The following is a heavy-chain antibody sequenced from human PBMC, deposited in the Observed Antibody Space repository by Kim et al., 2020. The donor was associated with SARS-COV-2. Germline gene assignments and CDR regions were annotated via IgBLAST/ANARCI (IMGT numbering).Heavy chain of an antibody. V-gene: IGHV3-23*01. CDR3: AKWVYGDYVVYYYGMDV. CDR1: GFTFSSYA. D-gene: IGHD4-17*01. J-gene: IGHJ6*02. Sequence: GGSLRLSCAASGFTFSSYAMSWVRQAPGKGLEWVSAISGSGGSTYYADSVKGRFTISRDNSKNTLYLQMNSLRAEDTAVYYCAKWVYGDYVVYYYGMDVWGQGTTVTVSS. CDR2: ISGSGGST.